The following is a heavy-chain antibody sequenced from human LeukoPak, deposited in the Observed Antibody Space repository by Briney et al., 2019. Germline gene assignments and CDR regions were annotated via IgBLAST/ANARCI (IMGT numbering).Heavy chain of an antibody. CDR3: ARVDILTGYHDY. CDR1: GGSFSGYY. D-gene: IGHD3-9*01. CDR2: IYTSGST. J-gene: IGHJ4*02. Sequence: SETLSLTCAVYGGSFSGYYWSWIRQPPGKGLEWIGRIYTSGSTNYNPSLKSRVTISVDTSKNQFSLKLSSVTAADTAVYYCARVDILTGYHDYWGQGTLVTVSS. V-gene: IGHV4-4*08.